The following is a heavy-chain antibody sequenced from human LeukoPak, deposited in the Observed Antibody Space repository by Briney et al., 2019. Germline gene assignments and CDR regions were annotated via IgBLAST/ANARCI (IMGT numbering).Heavy chain of an antibody. D-gene: IGHD1-14*01. CDR2: IYYSGST. J-gene: IGHJ3*02. CDR1: GGSISSYY. V-gene: IGHV4-59*01. Sequence: KSSETLSLTCTVSGGSISSYYWCWIRQPPGKGLEWIGYIYYSGSTNYNPSLKSRVTISVDTSKNQFSLKLSSVTAADTAVYYCARPHGPYNPVDALDIWGQGTMVTVSS. CDR3: ARPHGPYNPVDALDI.